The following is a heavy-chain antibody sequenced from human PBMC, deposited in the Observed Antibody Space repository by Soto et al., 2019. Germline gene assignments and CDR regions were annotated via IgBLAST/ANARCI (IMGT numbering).Heavy chain of an antibody. Sequence: QVELMQSGAGVKKPGSSVKVSCTTSGGTLSTHPISWVRQAPGQGLEWMAMIIPFYGSSNHAQKFQGRVTITVDESTNTVYMTLSSLTSEDTAVYYCARDASRVSHYYGLDVWGQGTTVTVSS. CDR3: ARDASRVSHYYGLDV. J-gene: IGHJ6*02. CDR1: GGTLSTHP. V-gene: IGHV1-69*18. CDR2: IIPFYGSS.